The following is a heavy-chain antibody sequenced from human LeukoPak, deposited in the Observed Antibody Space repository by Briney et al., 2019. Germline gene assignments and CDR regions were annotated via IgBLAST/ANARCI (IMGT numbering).Heavy chain of an antibody. D-gene: IGHD4-17*01. V-gene: IGHV1-2*02. CDR2: INPNSGGT. CDR1: GYTFTGYY. CDR3: ARADSEEGYGDYVFEY. Sequence: GASLKVSCKASGYTFTGYYMHWVRQAPGQGLEWMGWINPNSGGTNYAQKFQGRVTMTRDTSISTAYMELSRLRSDDTAVYYCARADSEEGYGDYVFEYWGQGTLVTVSS. J-gene: IGHJ4*02.